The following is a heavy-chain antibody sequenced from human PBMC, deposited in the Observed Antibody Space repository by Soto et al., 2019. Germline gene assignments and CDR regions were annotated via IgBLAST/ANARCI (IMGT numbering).Heavy chain of an antibody. Sequence: QVQLQESGPGLVMPSQTLSLTSTVSGGSISSDGYYWSWNRQHPGKGLEWIGYIYYSGSSYYNPSLKSRVTLSVDSSKNRFSLKLSSVTAADTAVYYCARYCSGRARTAVWGQGTTVTVSS. V-gene: IGHV4-31*03. D-gene: IGHD3-10*01. CDR1: GGSISSDGYY. CDR2: IYYSGSS. J-gene: IGHJ6*02. CDR3: ARYCSGRARTAV.